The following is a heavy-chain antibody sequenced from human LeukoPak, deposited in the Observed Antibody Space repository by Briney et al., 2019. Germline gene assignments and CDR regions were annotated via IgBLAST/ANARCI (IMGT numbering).Heavy chain of an antibody. Sequence: GGSLRLSCAASGFTFSSYAMSWVRRAPGKGLEWVSAISGSGGSTYYADSVKGRFTISRDNSKNTLYLQMNSLRAEGTAVYYCAKDTAMVPYFDYWGQGTLVTVSS. D-gene: IGHD5-18*01. CDR3: AKDTAMVPYFDY. CDR1: GFTFSSYA. V-gene: IGHV3-23*01. J-gene: IGHJ4*02. CDR2: ISGSGGST.